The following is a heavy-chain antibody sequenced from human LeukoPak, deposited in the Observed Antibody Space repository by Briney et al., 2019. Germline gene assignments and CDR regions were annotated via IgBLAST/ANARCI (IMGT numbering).Heavy chain of an antibody. CDR3: ARELHYGPDYYYYGMDV. J-gene: IGHJ6*02. CDR2: IYSGGST. V-gene: IGHV3-53*01. CDR1: GFTVSSNY. D-gene: IGHD3-10*01. Sequence: GGSLRLSCAASGFTVSSNYMSWVRLAPGKGLEWVSVIYSGGSTYYADSVKGRFTISRDNSKNTLYLQMNSLRAEDTAVYYCARELHYGPDYYYYGMDVWGQGTTVTVSS.